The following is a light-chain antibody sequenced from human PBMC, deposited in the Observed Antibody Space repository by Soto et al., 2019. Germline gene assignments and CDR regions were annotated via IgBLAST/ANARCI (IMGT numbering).Light chain of an antibody. V-gene: IGKV3-20*01. Sequence: EIVLTQSPGTLSLSPWDRATLSCRARQSVSSRYLAWYQQKPGQAPRLLIFGASRRATAIADRFSGSGSGTDSALTLSRLEPEAFAVSDCQQYGSSPSWTFGQGTKVDIK. CDR3: QQYGSSPSWT. CDR2: GAS. J-gene: IGKJ1*01. CDR1: QSVSSRY.